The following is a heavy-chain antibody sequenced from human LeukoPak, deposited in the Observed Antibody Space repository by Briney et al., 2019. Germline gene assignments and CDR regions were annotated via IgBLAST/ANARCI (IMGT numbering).Heavy chain of an antibody. V-gene: IGHV3-21*01. J-gene: IGHJ6*02. D-gene: IGHD3-16*01. CDR1: GFTFSSYS. CDR2: ISSSSSYI. Sequence: GGSLRLSCAASGFTFSSYSMNWVRQAPGKGLEWVSSISSSSSYIYYADSVKGRFTISRDNAKNSLYLQMNSLRAEDTAVYYCARGPYDYVWGTLGDYYYGIDVWGQGTTVTVSS. CDR3: ARGPYDYVWGTLGDYYYGIDV.